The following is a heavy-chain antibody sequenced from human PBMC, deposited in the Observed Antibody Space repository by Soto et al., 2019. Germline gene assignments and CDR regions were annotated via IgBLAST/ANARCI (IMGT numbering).Heavy chain of an antibody. J-gene: IGHJ3*02. CDR3: ASSRGRGDFWSGYVDFDI. CDR2: VSWNSGSE. CDR1: GFTFDDYA. D-gene: IGHD3-3*01. V-gene: IGHV3-9*01. Sequence: EVQLVESGGGLVQPGRSLRLSCAASGFTFDDYAMHWVRQAPGKGLEWVSGVSWNSGSEGYADSVKGRFTISRDNVNKSLHLQMNRLEPEDTAVYFCASSRGRGDFWSGYVDFDIWGQGTMVTVS.